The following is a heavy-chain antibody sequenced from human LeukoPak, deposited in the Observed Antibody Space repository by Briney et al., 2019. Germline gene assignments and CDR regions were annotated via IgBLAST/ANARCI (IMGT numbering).Heavy chain of an antibody. CDR1: GGSISSGGYS. J-gene: IGHJ5*02. CDR3: ARVGCGGDCSWFDP. V-gene: IGHV4-30-2*01. CDR2: IYHSGST. D-gene: IGHD2-21*02. Sequence: SETLSLTCTVSGGSISSGGYSWSWIRQPPGKGLEWIGYIYHSGSTYYNPSLKSRVTISVNRSKNQFSLKLSSVTAADTAVYYCARVGCGGDCSWFDPWGQGTLVTVSS.